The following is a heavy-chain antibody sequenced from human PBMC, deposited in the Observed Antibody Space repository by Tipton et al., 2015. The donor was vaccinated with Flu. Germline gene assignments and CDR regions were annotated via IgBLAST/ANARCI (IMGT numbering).Heavy chain of an antibody. V-gene: IGHV3-53*01. CDR3: ARTISGSYCGFEWFDP. CDR1: GFTVSSNY. CDR2: IYSGGST. Sequence: GSLRLSCAASGFTVSSNYMSWVRQAPGKGLEWVSVIYSGGSTYYADSVKGRFTISRDNSKNTLYLQMNSLRAEDTAVYYCARTISGSYCGFEWFDPWGQGTLVTVSS. J-gene: IGHJ5*02. D-gene: IGHD1-26*01.